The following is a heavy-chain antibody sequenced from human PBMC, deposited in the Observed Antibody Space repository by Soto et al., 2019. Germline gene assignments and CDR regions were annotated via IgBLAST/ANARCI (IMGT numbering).Heavy chain of an antibody. CDR3: ASLYYYDSSGSDY. J-gene: IGHJ4*02. D-gene: IGHD3-22*01. Sequence: SETLSLTCPVSGGSISSGDYYWSWIRQPPGKGLEWIGYIYYSGSTYYNPSLKSRVTISVDTSKNQFSLKLSSVTAADTAVYYCASLYYYDSSGSDYWGQGTLVTVSS. V-gene: IGHV4-30-4*01. CDR2: IYYSGST. CDR1: GGSISSGDYY.